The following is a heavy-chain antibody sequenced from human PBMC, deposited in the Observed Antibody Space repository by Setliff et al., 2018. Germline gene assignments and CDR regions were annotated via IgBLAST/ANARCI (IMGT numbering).Heavy chain of an antibody. J-gene: IGHJ3*02. CDR3: ARVGSSSWYGGVFDI. D-gene: IGHD6-13*01. CDR2: IYYSGTT. V-gene: IGHV4-59*01. Sequence: PSETLSLTCTVSGGSLSSYYWSWIRQPPGKGLEWIGHIYYSGTTNYKDSLKNRVRISVDTSKNHFSLKLNSVTAADTAVYYCARVGSSSWYGGVFDIWGQGTMVTVSS. CDR1: GGSLSSYY.